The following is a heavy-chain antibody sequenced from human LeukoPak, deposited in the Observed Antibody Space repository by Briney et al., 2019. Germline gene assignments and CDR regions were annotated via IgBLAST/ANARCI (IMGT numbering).Heavy chain of an antibody. D-gene: IGHD3-22*01. V-gene: IGHV3-48*03. CDR2: ISSSGSTI. CDR1: GFTFSSYE. Sequence: GGSLRLSCAASGFTFSSYEMNWVRQAPGKGLEWVSYISSSGSTIYYADSVKGRFTISRDNAKNSLYLQMNSLRAEDTAFYYCARALRITMIGDYWGQGTLVTVSS. CDR3: ARALRITMIGDY. J-gene: IGHJ4*02.